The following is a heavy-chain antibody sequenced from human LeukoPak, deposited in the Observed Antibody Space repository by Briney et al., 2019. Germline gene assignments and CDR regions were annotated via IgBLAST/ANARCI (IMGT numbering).Heavy chain of an antibody. CDR2: ISGISGSTT. CDR3: AKNYGSDRGVPYGMDV. Sequence: GGSLRLSCAASGFTFSSCAMSWVRQAPGKGLEWVAAISGISGSTTIYAGSVKGRFTVSRDNSKSTLYLQMNSLRAEDTAVYYCAKNYGSDRGVPYGMDVWGQGTTVTVAS. J-gene: IGHJ6*02. D-gene: IGHD3-10*01. V-gene: IGHV3-23*01. CDR1: GFTFSSCA.